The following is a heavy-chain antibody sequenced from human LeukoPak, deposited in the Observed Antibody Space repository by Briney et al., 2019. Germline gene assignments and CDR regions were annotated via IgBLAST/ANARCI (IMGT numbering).Heavy chain of an antibody. D-gene: IGHD5-18*01. Sequence: PSETLSLTCAVYGGSFRGYYWSWIRQPPGKGLEWIGEINHSGSTNYNPPTKSRVTISVDTSKNQFSLKLSSVTAADTAVYYCARAFGRGYSYGTWGQGTLVTVSS. J-gene: IGHJ5*02. CDR2: INHSGST. CDR1: GGSFRGYY. V-gene: IGHV4-34*01. CDR3: ARAFGRGYSYGT.